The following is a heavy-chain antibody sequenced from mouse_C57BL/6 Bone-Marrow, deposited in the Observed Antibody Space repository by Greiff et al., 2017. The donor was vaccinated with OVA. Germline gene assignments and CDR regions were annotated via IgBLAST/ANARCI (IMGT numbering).Heavy chain of an antibody. Sequence: EVQLVESGGGLVQPKGSLKLSCAASGFSFNTYAMNWVRQAPGKGLEWVARIRSKSNNYATYYADSVKDRFTISRDDSESMLYLQMNNLKTEDTAMYYCVRHRGDYDYGFAYWGQGTLVTVSA. CDR1: GFSFNTYA. J-gene: IGHJ3*01. CDR3: VRHRGDYDYGFAY. V-gene: IGHV10-1*01. CDR2: IRSKSNNYAT. D-gene: IGHD2-4*01.